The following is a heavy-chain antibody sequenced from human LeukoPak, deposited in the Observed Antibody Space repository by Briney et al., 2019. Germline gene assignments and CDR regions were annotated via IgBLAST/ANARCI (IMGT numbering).Heavy chain of an antibody. J-gene: IGHJ4*02. CDR1: GFTFSSYG. CDR2: ISYDGSNK. CDR3: AKDSTLWYSSSWNY. D-gene: IGHD6-13*01. V-gene: IGHV3-30*18. Sequence: GGSLRPSCAASGFTFSSYGMHWVRQAPGKGLEWVAVISYDGSNKYYADSVKGRFTISRDNSKNTLYLQMNSLRAEDTAVYYCAKDSTLWYSSSWNYWGQGTLVTVSS.